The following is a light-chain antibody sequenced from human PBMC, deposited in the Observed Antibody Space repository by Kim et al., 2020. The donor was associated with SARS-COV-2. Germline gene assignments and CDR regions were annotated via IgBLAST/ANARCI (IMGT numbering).Light chain of an antibody. Sequence: PGERATLSCRASQIVTSSYLGWYQQKPGQAPRLLIYGVSSRATGIPDRFSGSGSGTDFTLTITRLEPEDFAVYHCQQYGSSPPITFGQGTRLEIK. J-gene: IGKJ5*01. CDR1: QIVTSSY. CDR3: QQYGSSPPIT. CDR2: GVS. V-gene: IGKV3-20*01.